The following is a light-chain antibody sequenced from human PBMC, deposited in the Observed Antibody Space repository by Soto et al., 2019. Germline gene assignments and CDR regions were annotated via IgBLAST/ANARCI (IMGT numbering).Light chain of an antibody. V-gene: IGKV3-11*01. Sequence: EIVLTQSPATLSLSPGERATLSCRASQTVSNYLAWYQQKPGQAPRLLIYGASNRATGVPARFSGSGSATDFTLSITSLEPADFAVYYCQQRSNWPPIFTFGPGTKVDVK. CDR1: QTVSNY. CDR3: QQRSNWPPIFT. CDR2: GAS. J-gene: IGKJ3*01.